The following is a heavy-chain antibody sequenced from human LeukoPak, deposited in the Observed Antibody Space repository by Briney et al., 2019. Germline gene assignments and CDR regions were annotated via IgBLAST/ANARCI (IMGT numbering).Heavy chain of an antibody. D-gene: IGHD5-12*01. CDR1: GFTFSSFS. V-gene: IGHV3-7*03. J-gene: IGHJ4*02. CDR3: ARGGYRPDY. Sequence: GGSLRLSCAASGFTFSSFSMSWVRQAPGKGLEWVAKITEDGSEKYYVDSVKGRFTISRDNAKSSLHLQMGSLRAEDTAVYYCARGGYRPDYWGQGTLVTVSS. CDR2: ITEDGSEK.